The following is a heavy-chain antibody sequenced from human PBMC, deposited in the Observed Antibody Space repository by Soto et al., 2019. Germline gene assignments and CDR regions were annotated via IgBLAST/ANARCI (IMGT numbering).Heavy chain of an antibody. CDR2: IIPIFGTA. Sequence: QVQLVQSGAEVKKPGSSVKVSCKASGGTFSSYAISWVRQAPGQGLEWMGGIIPIFGTANYAQKFQGRVTITADESTRTAYMELSSLRSEDTAVYYCARDPGLGPFEYSSSSVYYYYGMDVWGQGTTVTVSS. J-gene: IGHJ6*02. CDR1: GGTFSSYA. V-gene: IGHV1-69*12. CDR3: ARDPGLGPFEYSSSSVYYYYGMDV. D-gene: IGHD6-6*01.